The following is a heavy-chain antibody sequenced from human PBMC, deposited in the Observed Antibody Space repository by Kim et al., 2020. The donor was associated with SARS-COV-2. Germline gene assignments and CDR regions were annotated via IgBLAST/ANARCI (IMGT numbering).Heavy chain of an antibody. V-gene: IGHV7-4-1*02. D-gene: IGHD6-13*01. J-gene: IGHJ6*02. CDR1: GYILTTYS. Sequence: ASVKVSCKASGYILTTYSIIWVRQAPGQGLEWMGWINTKTGNPEYAQGFTGRFAYSVDTSVNTAYLQISSLKAEDTAVYFCTKDVGLAAAGHHGMDVWGQGTTVTVTS. CDR3: TKDVGLAAAGHHGMDV. CDR2: INTKTGNP.